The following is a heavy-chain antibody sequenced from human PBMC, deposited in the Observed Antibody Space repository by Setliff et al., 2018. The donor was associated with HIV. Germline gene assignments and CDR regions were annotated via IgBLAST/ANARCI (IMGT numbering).Heavy chain of an antibody. J-gene: IGHJ4*02. Sequence: PSETLSLTCTVSGASISSGAYYWSWVRQPAGKGLEWIGSIHYTGNTYNTPSLKSRLTISVDASKNQISLKLTSVTAADTAIYFCAREGDGIDYWGQGMLVTVSS. D-gene: IGHD2-21*02. CDR3: AREGDGIDY. V-gene: IGHV4-39*02. CDR2: IHYTGNT. CDR1: GASISSGAYY.